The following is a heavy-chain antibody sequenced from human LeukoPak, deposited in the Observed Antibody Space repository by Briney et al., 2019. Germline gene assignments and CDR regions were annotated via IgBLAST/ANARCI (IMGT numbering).Heavy chain of an antibody. CDR3: ARADLEWYLDL. CDR1: GFMFNAYW. V-gene: IGHV3-7*01. J-gene: IGHJ2*01. Sequence: GESLRLPCTGSGFMFNAYWMSWVRKAPGMGLEWVGKIRQDGGEIFYVDSVRGRFTISRDNAKNSVYLQLNSLRAEDTAVYYCARADLEWYLDLWGRGTLVTVSS. CDR2: IRQDGGEI.